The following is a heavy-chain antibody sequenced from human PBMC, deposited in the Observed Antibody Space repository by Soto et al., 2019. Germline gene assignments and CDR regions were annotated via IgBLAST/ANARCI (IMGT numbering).Heavy chain of an antibody. CDR3: ARDPMGGATLGPFDI. J-gene: IGHJ3*02. D-gene: IGHD1-26*01. CDR2: ISACNGNT. Sequence: ASVKVSCKASGYTFTSYGISWVRQAPGQGLERMGWISACNGNTNFAKKPQASVTMTTDISTSTAYMELRSLRSDDRALYYCARDPMGGATLGPFDIGGQGTMVTVSS. V-gene: IGHV1-18*01. CDR1: GYTFTSYG.